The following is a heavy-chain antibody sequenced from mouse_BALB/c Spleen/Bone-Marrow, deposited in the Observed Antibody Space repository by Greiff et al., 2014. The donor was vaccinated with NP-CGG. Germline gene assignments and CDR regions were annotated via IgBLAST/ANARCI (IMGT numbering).Heavy chain of an antibody. CDR2: IWADGST. CDR3: ARNTSGTGGMDY. Sequence: QVQLQQSGPGLVAPSQSLSITCTVSGFSLTNYGVHWVRQPPGKGLEWLGVIWADGSTNYNSALMSRLSISKDNSKSQVFFKMNSLETDDTAMYYCARNTSGTGGMDYWGQGTLVTVSS. D-gene: IGHD5-2*01. J-gene: IGHJ4*01. V-gene: IGHV2-9*02. CDR1: GFSLTNYG.